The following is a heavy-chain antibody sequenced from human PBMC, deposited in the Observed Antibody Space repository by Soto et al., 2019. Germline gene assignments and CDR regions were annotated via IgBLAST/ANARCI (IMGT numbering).Heavy chain of an antibody. CDR3: ATYGYSSGWVYYYYGMDV. CDR1: GYSISSGYY. CDR2: IYHSGST. J-gene: IGHJ6*02. D-gene: IGHD6-19*01. V-gene: IGHV4-38-2*01. Sequence: SETLSLTCAVSGYSISSGYYWGWIRQPPGKGLEWIGSIYHSGSTYYNPSLKSRVTISVDTSKNQFSLKLSSVTAADTAVYYCATYGYSSGWVYYYYGMDVWGQGTTVTVSS.